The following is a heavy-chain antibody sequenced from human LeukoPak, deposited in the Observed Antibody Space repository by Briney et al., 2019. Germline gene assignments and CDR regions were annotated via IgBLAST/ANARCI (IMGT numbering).Heavy chain of an antibody. CDR1: GGTFSSYA. J-gene: IGHJ4*02. V-gene: IGHV1-69*04. Sequence: SVKVSCKASGGTFSSYAISWVRQAPGQGLEWLGRIIPILGIANYAQKFQGRVTITADKSTSTAYMELSSLRSEDTAVYYCARGFGQYSSSSGDYWGQGTLVTVSS. D-gene: IGHD6-6*01. CDR2: IIPILGIA. CDR3: ARGFGQYSSSSGDY.